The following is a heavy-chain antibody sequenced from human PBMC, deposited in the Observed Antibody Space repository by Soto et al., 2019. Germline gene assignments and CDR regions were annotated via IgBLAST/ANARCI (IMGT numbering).Heavy chain of an antibody. CDR1: GFTFRSYG. CDR2: ITYDGSNK. Sequence: QVQLVESGGGVVQPGRSLRLSCAASGFTFRSYGMHWVRQPPGKGLEWVAVITYDGSNKYYGDSVEGRFTVSRDNSKNTLYLQMNSLRAEDTAVYYWAKDIDVYCSGSSTDSWGQGTLVTVSP. D-gene: IGHD3-10*01. J-gene: IGHJ4*02. V-gene: IGHV3-30*18. CDR3: AKDIDVYCSGSSTDS.